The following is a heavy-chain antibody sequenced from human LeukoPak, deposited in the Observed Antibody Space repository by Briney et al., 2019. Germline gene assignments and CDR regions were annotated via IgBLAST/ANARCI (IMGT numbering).Heavy chain of an antibody. CDR2: INPNSGGT. D-gene: IGHD3-16*02. Sequence: ASVKVSCKASGYTFTGYYMHWVRQAPGQGLEWMGWINPNSGGTNYAQKFQGRVTMTRDTSISTAYMELSRLRSDDTAVYYCARDDMGDYVWGSYRPGFDYWGQGTLVTVSS. V-gene: IGHV1-2*02. CDR1: GYTFTGYY. CDR3: ARDDMGDYVWGSYRPGFDY. J-gene: IGHJ4*02.